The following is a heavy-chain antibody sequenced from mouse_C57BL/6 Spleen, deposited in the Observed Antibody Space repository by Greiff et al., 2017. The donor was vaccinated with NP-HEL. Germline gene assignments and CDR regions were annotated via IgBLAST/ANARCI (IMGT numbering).Heavy chain of an antibody. V-gene: IGHV1-7*01. CDR1: GYTFTSYW. D-gene: IGHD2-5*01. J-gene: IGHJ3*01. Sequence: QVQLQQSGAELAKPGASVKLSCKASGYTFTSYWMHWVKQRPGQGLEWIGYINPSSGYTKYNQKFKDKATLTADKSSSTAYMQLSSLTYEDSAVYYCARQDYSNYAWFAYWGQGTLVTVSA. CDR2: INPSSGYT. CDR3: ARQDYSNYAWFAY.